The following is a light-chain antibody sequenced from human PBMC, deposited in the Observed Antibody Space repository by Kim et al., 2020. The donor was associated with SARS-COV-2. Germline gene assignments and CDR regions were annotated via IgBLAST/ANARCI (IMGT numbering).Light chain of an antibody. J-gene: IGKJ4*01. V-gene: IGKV1-5*03. Sequence: ASVGDRVTIICWASQSIRTWLAWYQQKPGQAPKLLIYKASSLQSGVPSRFSGSGSGTEFTLTISSLQPDDFATYYCQQCTNYPLTFGGGTKVDIK. CDR3: QQCTNYPLT. CDR1: QSIRTW. CDR2: KAS.